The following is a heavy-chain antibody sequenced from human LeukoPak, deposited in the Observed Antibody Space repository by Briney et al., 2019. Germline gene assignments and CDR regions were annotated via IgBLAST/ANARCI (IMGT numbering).Heavy chain of an antibody. D-gene: IGHD2-8*02. Sequence: GGSLRLSCAASGFTFSTFAMIWVRQPPGKGLEWVSSIFPSGGEIHYADSVRSRFTISRDNSKSTLSLQMNSLRAEDTAIYYCATYRQVLLPFESWGQGTLVTVSS. V-gene: IGHV3-23*01. CDR3: ATYRQVLLPFES. J-gene: IGHJ4*02. CDR1: GFTFSTFA. CDR2: IFPSGGEI.